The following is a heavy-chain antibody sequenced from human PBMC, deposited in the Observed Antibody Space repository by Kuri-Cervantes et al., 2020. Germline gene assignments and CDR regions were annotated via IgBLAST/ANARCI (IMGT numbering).Heavy chain of an antibody. CDR1: GFTFNNYW. CDR2: PRQDGREK. CDR3: ARAPPYGDFYYDY. V-gene: IGHV3-7*01. J-gene: IGHJ4*02. D-gene: IGHD4-17*01. Sequence: GESLKISCAASGFTFNNYWMMWVRQAPGKGLEWVANPRQDGREKFYADSVKGRFTISRDNAKNSLYLQMNSLRAEDTAVYYCARAPPYGDFYYDYWGQGTLVTVSS.